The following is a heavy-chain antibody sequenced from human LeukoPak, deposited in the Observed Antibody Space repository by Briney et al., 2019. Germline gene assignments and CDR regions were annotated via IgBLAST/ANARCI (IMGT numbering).Heavy chain of an antibody. CDR3: VTVGRLHYVLED. V-gene: IGHV1-18*01. J-gene: IGHJ4*02. D-gene: IGHD1-20*01. Sequence: GASVNVSCKTSGHTFPKNGIAWVRQAPGQGLEWMGWVVGHTGHTKYTQKFQGGVVMTTDTSTATSYMELRSLKYDDTAIYYCVTVGRLHYVLEDWGQGTLVTVSS. CDR1: GHTFPKNG. CDR2: VVGHTGHT.